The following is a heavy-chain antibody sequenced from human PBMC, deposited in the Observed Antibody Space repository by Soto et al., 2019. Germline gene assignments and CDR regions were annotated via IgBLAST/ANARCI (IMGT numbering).Heavy chain of an antibody. D-gene: IGHD3-22*01. J-gene: IGHJ6*02. CDR3: ARERFDSSGYYVYYGTDV. V-gene: IGHV4-30-4*01. CDR2: IYYSGST. CDR1: AGSIISGDYY. Sequence: SQTLSLTCTLSAGSIISGDYYWGWIRQPPGKGLEWTGYIYYSGSTYCNPSVKSRVTISVDTSKNQSSLKLSSVTAALTAVYYCARERFDSSGYYVYYGTDVWGQGTTVTVSS.